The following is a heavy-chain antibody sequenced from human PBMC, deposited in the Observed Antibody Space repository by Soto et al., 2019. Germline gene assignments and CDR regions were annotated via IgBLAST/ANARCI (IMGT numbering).Heavy chain of an antibody. CDR1: GYTLTELS. V-gene: IGHV1-24*01. D-gene: IGHD3-22*01. J-gene: IGHJ4*02. CDR2: FDPEDGET. Sequence: ASVKVSCKVSGYTLTELSMHWVRQAPGKGLEWMGGFDPEDGETIYAQKFQGRVTMXEDTXXXTAYMELSSLRSEDTAVYYCATDLMDYYDSSGPGLRDYWGQGTLVTVSS. CDR3: ATDLMDYYDSSGPGLRDY.